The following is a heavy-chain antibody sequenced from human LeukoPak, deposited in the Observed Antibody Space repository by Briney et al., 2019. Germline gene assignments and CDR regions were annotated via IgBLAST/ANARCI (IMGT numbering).Heavy chain of an antibody. D-gene: IGHD1/OR15-1a*01. V-gene: IGHV3-21*04. CDR1: GFTFSSYS. J-gene: IGHJ6*03. Sequence: PGGSLRLSCAASGFTFSSYSMNWVRQAPGKGLEWVSSISSSSSYIYYADSVKGRFTISRDNSKNTLYLQMNSLRAEDTAVYYCAKPITGRTGYYYMDVWGKGTTVTVSS. CDR3: AKPITGRTGYYYMDV. CDR2: ISSSSSYI.